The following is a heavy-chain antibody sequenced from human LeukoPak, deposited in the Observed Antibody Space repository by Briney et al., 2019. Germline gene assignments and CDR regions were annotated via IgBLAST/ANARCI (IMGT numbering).Heavy chain of an antibody. Sequence: SETLSLTCTVSGGSISSNYWSWIRQPPGKGLEWIGYVSYSGSTNYNPSLKSRVTISVDTSKNQFSLKLSSVTAADTAVYYCARGEIKYSGSWYFDYWGQGTLVTVSS. CDR1: GGSISSNY. V-gene: IGHV4-59*01. CDR3: ARGEIKYSGSWYFDY. CDR2: VSYSGST. J-gene: IGHJ4*02. D-gene: IGHD6-13*01.